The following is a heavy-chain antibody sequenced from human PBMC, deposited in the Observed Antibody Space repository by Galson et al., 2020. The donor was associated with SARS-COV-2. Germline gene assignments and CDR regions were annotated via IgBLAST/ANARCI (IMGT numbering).Heavy chain of an antibody. CDR1: GYTFTGYY. CDR3: AREPQNYDILTGYYRGIYFDY. D-gene: IGHD3-9*01. J-gene: IGHJ4*02. Sequence: ASVKVSCKASGYTFTGYYMHWVRQAPGQGLEWMGWINPNSGGPNYAQKFPGWVTMTRDTSISTAYMELSRLRSDYTAVYYCAREPQNYDILTGYYRGIYFDYWGQGTLVTSPQ. V-gene: IGHV1-2*04. CDR2: INPNSGGP.